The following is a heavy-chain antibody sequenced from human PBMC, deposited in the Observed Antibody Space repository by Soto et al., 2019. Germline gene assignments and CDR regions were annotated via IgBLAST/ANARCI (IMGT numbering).Heavy chain of an antibody. V-gene: IGHV3-30-3*01. J-gene: IGHJ6*02. CDR3: AREVVLVPAATPPYYYGMDV. CDR2: ISYDGSNK. D-gene: IGHD2-2*01. CDR1: GFTFSSYA. Sequence: GGSLRLSCAASGFTFSSYAMHWVRQAPGKGLEWVAVISYDGSNKYYADSVKGRFTISRDNSKNTLYLQMNSLRAEDTAVYYCAREVVLVPAATPPYYYGMDVWGQGTTVTVSS.